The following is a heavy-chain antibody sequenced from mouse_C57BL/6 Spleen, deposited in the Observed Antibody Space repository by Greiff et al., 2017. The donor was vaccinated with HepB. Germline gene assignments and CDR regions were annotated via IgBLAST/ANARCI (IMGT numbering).Heavy chain of an antibody. J-gene: IGHJ2*01. D-gene: IGHD3-2*02. Sequence: VQLQQPGAELVRPGSSVKLSCKASGYTFTSYGMDWVKQRPGQGLEWIGNIYPSDSETHYNQKFKDKATLTVDKSSSTAYMQLSSLTSEDSAVYYCARGDSSGYLDYWGQGTTLTVSS. CDR3: ARGDSSGYLDY. CDR1: GYTFTSYG. CDR2: IYPSDSET. V-gene: IGHV1-61*01.